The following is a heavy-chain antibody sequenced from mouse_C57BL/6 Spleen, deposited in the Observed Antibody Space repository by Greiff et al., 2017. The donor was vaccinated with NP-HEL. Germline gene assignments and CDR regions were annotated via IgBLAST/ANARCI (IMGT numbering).Heavy chain of an antibody. V-gene: IGHV1-54*01. CDR3: ARQGGRYAMDY. CDR1: GYAFTNYL. J-gene: IGHJ4*01. CDR2: INPGSGGT. Sequence: VQLQQSGAELVRPGTSVKVSCKASGYAFTNYLIEWVKQRPGQGLEWIGVINPGSGGTNYNEKFKGKATLTADKSSSTAYMQLSSLTSEDSAVYFCARQGGRYAMDYWGQGTSVTVSS.